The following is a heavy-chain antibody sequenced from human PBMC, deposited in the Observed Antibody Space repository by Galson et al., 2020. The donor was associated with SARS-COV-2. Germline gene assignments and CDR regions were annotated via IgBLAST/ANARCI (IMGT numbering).Heavy chain of an antibody. Sequence: SETLSLTCIVSGESISSSSYYWGWIRQPPKKGLEGIASVYYSGGTYYNPSLKSRVSISIDTSKNQFSLKLSSETATDAAVYYCARDPAAYCGGDCYTDYWGQGTLVTVSS. CDR3: ARDPAAYCGGDCYTDY. CDR1: GESISSSSYY. D-gene: IGHD2-21*02. V-gene: IGHV4-39*07. CDR2: VYYSGGT. J-gene: IGHJ4*02.